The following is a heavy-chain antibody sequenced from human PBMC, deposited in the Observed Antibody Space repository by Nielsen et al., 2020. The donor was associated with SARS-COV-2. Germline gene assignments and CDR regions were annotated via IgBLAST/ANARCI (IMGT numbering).Heavy chain of an antibody. J-gene: IGHJ6*02. CDR3: ARDDYSSGWEVFYYYYGMDV. CDR2: ISAYNGNT. V-gene: IGHV1-18*01. CDR1: GYTFTSYD. D-gene: IGHD6-19*01. Sequence: ASVKVSCKASGYTFTSYDINWGRQAPGQGLEWMGWISAYNGNTNYAQKLQGRVTMTTDTSTSTAYMELRSLRSDDTAVYYCARDDYSSGWEVFYYYYGMDVWGQGTTVTVSS.